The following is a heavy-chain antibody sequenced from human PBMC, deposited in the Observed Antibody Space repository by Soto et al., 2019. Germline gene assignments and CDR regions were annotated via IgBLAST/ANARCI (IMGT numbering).Heavy chain of an antibody. V-gene: IGHV4-34*01. CDR1: GGSFSGYY. CDR2: INHSGST. Sequence: ASETLSLSCAVYGGSFSGYYWTWIRQPPGTGLEWIGEINHSGSTNYNPSLKSRVTISVDTSKNQFSLKLSSVTAADTAVYYCATFHGDYVSYWCRGTLVTVSS. D-gene: IGHD4-17*01. J-gene: IGHJ4*02. CDR3: ATFHGDYVSY.